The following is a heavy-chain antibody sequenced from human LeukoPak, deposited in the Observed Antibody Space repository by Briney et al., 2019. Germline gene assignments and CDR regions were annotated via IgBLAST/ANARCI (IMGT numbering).Heavy chain of an antibody. CDR1: GGSISSNNYY. CDR3: ARQDSYDMALT. D-gene: IGHD3-22*01. J-gene: IGHJ5*02. Sequence: SETLSLTCTVSGGSISSNNYYWGWIRQPPGKGLEWIGSIYYSGSTYYNPSLKSRVTISVDTSKNQFSLKLGSVTAADTAVYCCARQDSYDMALTWGQGTLVTVSS. CDR2: IYYSGST. V-gene: IGHV4-39*01.